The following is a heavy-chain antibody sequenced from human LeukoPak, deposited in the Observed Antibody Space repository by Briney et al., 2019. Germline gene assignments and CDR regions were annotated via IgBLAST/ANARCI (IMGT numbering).Heavy chain of an antibody. Sequence: GGSLRLSCTTSGFFFSTYWMNWVRQAPGKGLEWVANIKQDGSEKYYVDSVKGRFTISRDNAKNSLFLQMNRLRAEDTAVYFCAREGSQSASGTYPGNDWGQGTLVTVSS. CDR2: IKQDGSEK. CDR1: GFFFSTYW. V-gene: IGHV3-7*01. D-gene: IGHD1-26*01. CDR3: AREGSQSASGTYPGND. J-gene: IGHJ4*02.